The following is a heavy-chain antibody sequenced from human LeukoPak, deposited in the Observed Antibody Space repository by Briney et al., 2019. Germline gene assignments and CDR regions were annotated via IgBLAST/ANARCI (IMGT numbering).Heavy chain of an antibody. CDR1: GGSISSGRYY. J-gene: IGHJ4*02. D-gene: IGHD2-2*01. V-gene: IGHV4-61*02. CDR2: IYASGST. Sequence: SETLSLTCTVSGGSISSGRYYWSWLRQPAGKGLEGIGRIYASGSTNYNPSLKSRVTISVDTSKNQFCLKLSSVTDADTAVYYCARQASHLAYWGQGTLVTVSS. CDR3: ARQASHLAY.